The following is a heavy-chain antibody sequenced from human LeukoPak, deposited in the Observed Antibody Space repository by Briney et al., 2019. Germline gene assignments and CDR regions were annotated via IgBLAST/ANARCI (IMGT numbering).Heavy chain of an antibody. CDR3: ARRTYGYYYYYYYMDV. D-gene: IGHD5-18*01. CDR2: INPNSGGT. J-gene: IGHJ6*03. CDR1: GYTFTGYY. Sequence: ASVKVSCKASGYTFTGYYIHWVRQAPVQGLEWMGWINPNSGGTNYAQKFQGRVTMTRNTSISTAYMELSSLRSEDTAVYYCARRTYGYYYYYYYMDVWGKGTTVTISS. V-gene: IGHV1-2*02.